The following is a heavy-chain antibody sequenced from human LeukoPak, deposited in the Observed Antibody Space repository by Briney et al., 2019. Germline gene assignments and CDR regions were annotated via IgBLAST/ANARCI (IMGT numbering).Heavy chain of an antibody. Sequence: GGSLRLSCAASGFTFSSYVMNWVRQAPGKGLEWVSSISSNSRYIYYADSMRGRFTLSRDNAKNSLYLQMNSLKPEDTAVYYCARVAEAAAFDSWGQGTLVTVSS. D-gene: IGHD6-13*01. CDR3: ARVAEAAAFDS. J-gene: IGHJ4*02. CDR2: ISSNSRYI. V-gene: IGHV3-21*06. CDR1: GFTFSSYV.